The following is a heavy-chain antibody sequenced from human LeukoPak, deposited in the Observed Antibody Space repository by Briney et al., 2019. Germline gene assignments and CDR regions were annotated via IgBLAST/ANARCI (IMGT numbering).Heavy chain of an antibody. V-gene: IGHV3-53*01. CDR2: IYSGGST. CDR3: AGLLAGYSSSWCDY. CDR1: GFTVSSNY. J-gene: IGHJ4*02. Sequence: GGSLRLSCAASGFTVSSNYMSWVRQAPGKGLEWVSVIYSGGSTYYADSVKGRFTISRDNSKNTLYLQMNSLRAEDTAVYYCAGLLAGYSSSWCDYWGQGTLVTVSS. D-gene: IGHD6-13*01.